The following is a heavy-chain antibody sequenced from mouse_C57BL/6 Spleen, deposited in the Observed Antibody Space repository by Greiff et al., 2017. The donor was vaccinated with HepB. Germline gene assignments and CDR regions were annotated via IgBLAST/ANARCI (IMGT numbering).Heavy chain of an antibody. J-gene: IGHJ2*01. D-gene: IGHD1-1*01. CDR2: FHPYNDDT. CDR3: ARRGDYGSSPYYFDY. Sequence: LEESGAELVKPGASVKMSCKASGYTFTTYPIEWMKQNHGKSLEWIGNFHPYNDDTKYNEKFKGKATLTVEKSSSTVYLELSRLTSDDSAVYYCARRGDYGSSPYYFDYWGQGTTLTVSS. V-gene: IGHV1-47*01. CDR1: GYTFTTYP.